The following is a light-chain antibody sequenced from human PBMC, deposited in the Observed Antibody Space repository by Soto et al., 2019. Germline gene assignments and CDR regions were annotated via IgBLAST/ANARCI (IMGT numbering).Light chain of an antibody. CDR2: GAS. Sequence: EVVLTQSPATLSLSPGEGATLSCRASQSVSSSYLAWYQQKPGQAPRLLIYGASSRATGIPDRFSGSGSGTDFTLTISRLEPEDFAVYYCQQYGSSPVTFGQGTKVDIK. CDR1: QSVSSSY. J-gene: IGKJ1*01. V-gene: IGKV3-20*01. CDR3: QQYGSSPVT.